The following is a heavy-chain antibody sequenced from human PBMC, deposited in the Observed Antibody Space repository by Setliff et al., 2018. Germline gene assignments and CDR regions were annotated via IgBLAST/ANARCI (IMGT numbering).Heavy chain of an antibody. CDR1: TFSDHS. J-gene: IGHJ6*02. CDR2: ISTTGRYK. D-gene: IGHD3-10*01. CDR3: ARDGVFYAMDF. Sequence: TFSDHSMNWVRQAPGQGLEWVSSISTTGRYKFFADSVEGRFTISRDNAKNSLYLQMNSLRAEDSAVYYCARDGVFYAMDFWGQGTTVTVSS. V-gene: IGHV3-21*01.